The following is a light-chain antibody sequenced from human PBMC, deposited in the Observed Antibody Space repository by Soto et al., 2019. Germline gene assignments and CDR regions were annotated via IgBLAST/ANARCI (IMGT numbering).Light chain of an antibody. CDR3: SSYTSSLYV. J-gene: IGLJ1*01. CDR2: EVS. V-gene: IGLV2-14*01. Sequence: QSALTQPASVSGSPGQSITISCTGTSSDVGGYNYVSWYQQHPGKAPKLMIYEVSNRPSGVSNRFSGSKSGNTASLTISGLQAEDEADYYCSSYTSSLYVFCTGTKLTVL. CDR1: SSDVGGYNY.